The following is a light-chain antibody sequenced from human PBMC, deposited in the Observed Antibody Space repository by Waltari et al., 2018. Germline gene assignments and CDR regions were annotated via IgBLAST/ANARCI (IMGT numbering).Light chain of an antibody. CDR3: QQSYSTPIT. CDR2: AAS. J-gene: IGKJ3*01. CDR1: QSISSY. Sequence: DIQMTQSPSSLSASVGDRVTLTCRASQSISSYLNCYQQKPGKAPKLLIYAASSLQSGVPSRFSGSGSGTDFTLTISSLQPEDFATYYCQQSYSTPITFGPGTKVDIK. V-gene: IGKV1-39*01.